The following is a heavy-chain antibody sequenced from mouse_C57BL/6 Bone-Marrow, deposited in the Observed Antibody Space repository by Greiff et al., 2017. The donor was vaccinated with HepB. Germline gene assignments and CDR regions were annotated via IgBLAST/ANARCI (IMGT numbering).Heavy chain of an antibody. CDR1: GFTFSDFY. J-gene: IGHJ4*01. V-gene: IGHV7-1*01. Sequence: EVHLVESGGGLVQSGRSLRLSCATSGFTFSDFYMEWVRQAPGKGLEWIAASRNKANDYTTEYSASVKGRFIVSRDTSQSILYLQMNALRAEDTAIYYCARDPNPGAIDYWGQGTSVTVSS. D-gene: IGHD6-1*01. CDR2: SRNKANDYTT. CDR3: ARDPNPGAIDY.